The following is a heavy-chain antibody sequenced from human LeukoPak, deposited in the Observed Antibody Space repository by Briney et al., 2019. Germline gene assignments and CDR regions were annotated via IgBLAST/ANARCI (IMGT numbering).Heavy chain of an antibody. CDR3: ARGLYYYDSSGYSTYYFDY. Sequence: GESLKMSCKGSGYSFTSYWIGWVRQMPGKCLEWMGIIYPGDSDTRYSPSFQGQVTISADKSISTAYLQWSSLKASDTAMYYCARGLYYYDSSGYSTYYFDYWGQGTLVT. D-gene: IGHD3-22*01. V-gene: IGHV5-51*01. J-gene: IGHJ4*02. CDR2: IYPGDSDT. CDR1: GYSFTSYW.